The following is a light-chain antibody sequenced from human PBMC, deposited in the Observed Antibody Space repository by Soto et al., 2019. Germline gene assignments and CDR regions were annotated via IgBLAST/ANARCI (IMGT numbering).Light chain of an antibody. CDR1: SGPVSTSFY. CDR2: HTN. V-gene: IGLV8-61*01. Sequence: QAVVTQEPSLSVSPGGTVTLTCGLASGPVSTSFYPIWYQLTPGQAPRTLIHHTNTRSSGVPDRFSGSILGNKAALTITGAQADDESHYFGILYMGSANWVYGGWTKLTDL. CDR3: ILYMGSANWV. J-gene: IGLJ3*02.